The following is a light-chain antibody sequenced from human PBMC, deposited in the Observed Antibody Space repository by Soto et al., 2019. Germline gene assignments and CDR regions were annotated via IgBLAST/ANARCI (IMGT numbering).Light chain of an antibody. CDR1: QSVSIKY. CDR3: QQYGSPLFT. J-gene: IGKJ3*01. CDR2: GTS. Sequence: EIVLTQSPGTLSLSPGERATLSCRASQSVSIKYLAWYQQKPGQAPRVLIYGTSIRASGVPERFSGGGSGTDFTLTITRLEPEDFAVYYCQQYGSPLFTFGPGTKVDFK. V-gene: IGKV3-20*01.